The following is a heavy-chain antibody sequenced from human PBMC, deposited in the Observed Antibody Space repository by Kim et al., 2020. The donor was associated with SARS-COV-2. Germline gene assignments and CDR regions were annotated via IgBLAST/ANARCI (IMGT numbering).Heavy chain of an antibody. V-gene: IGHV4-59*01. CDR2: VYYTGNT. CDR1: GGSISTYY. Sequence: SETLSLTCTVSGGSISTYYWSWIRQPPGKGLEWIGYVYYTGNTEYSPSLKSRVTISVDTSKNQFSLKLVSVTASDTALYYCARVSDSAYDRAFDYWGQGILVSVSS. CDR3: ARVSDSAYDRAFDY. J-gene: IGHJ4*02. D-gene: IGHD5-12*01.